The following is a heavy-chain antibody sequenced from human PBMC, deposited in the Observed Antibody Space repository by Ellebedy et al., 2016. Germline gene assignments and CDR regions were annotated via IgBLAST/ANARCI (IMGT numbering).Heavy chain of an antibody. CDR3: AKTHGRGDY. CDR1: GFTFSSYA. J-gene: IGHJ4*02. V-gene: IGHV3-23*01. Sequence: GGSLRLSXAASGFTFSSYAMSWVRQAPGKGLEWVSAISGNGVSTYYADSVKGRFTISRDNSKNTLYLQMNSLRAEDTAVYYCAKTHGRGDYWGQGTLVTVSS. CDR2: ISGNGVST. D-gene: IGHD2-15*01.